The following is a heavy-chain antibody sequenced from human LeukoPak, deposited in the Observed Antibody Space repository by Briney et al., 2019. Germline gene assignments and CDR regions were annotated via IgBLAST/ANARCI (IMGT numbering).Heavy chain of an antibody. CDR2: INHSGST. J-gene: IGHJ4*02. Sequence: SETLSLTCAVYGGSFSGYYWSWIRQPPGEGLEWIGEINHSGSTNYNPSLKSRVTMSVDTSKNQFSLKLSSVTAADTAVYYCATASTSSSSSYDYWGQGTLVTVSS. V-gene: IGHV4-34*01. CDR3: ATASTSSSSSYDY. D-gene: IGHD6-6*01. CDR1: GGSFSGYY.